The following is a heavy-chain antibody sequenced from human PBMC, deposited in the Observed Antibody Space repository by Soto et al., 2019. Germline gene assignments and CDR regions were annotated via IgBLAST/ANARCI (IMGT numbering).Heavy chain of an antibody. Sequence: PGGSLRLSCAASGFTFSSYAMHWVRQAPGKGLEWVAVISYDGSNKYYADSVKGRFTISRDNSKNTLYLQMNSLRAEDTAVYYCARAQGLGTVVTLVQWFDPWGQGTLVTVSS. CDR2: ISYDGSNK. V-gene: IGHV3-30-3*01. J-gene: IGHJ5*02. CDR1: GFTFSSYA. CDR3: ARAQGLGTVVTLVQWFDP. D-gene: IGHD2-21*02.